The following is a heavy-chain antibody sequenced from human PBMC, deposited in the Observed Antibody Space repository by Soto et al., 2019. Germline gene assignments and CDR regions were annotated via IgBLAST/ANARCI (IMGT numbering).Heavy chain of an antibody. V-gene: IGHV1-69*13. Sequence: ASVKVSCKASGGTFSSYAISWVRQAPGQGLEWMGGIIPIFGTANYAQKFQGRVTITADESTSTAYMELSSLRSEDTAVYYCAQIYYGDYVLLGHWFDPWGQGTLVTVSS. D-gene: IGHD4-17*01. CDR2: IIPIFGTA. CDR1: GGTFSSYA. CDR3: AQIYYGDYVLLGHWFDP. J-gene: IGHJ5*02.